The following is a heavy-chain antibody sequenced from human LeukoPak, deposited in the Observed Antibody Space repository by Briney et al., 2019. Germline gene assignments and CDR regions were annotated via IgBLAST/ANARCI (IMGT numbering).Heavy chain of an antibody. D-gene: IGHD3-22*01. CDR1: GGSISSYY. J-gene: IGHJ4*02. Sequence: PSETLSLTCTVSGGSISSYYWRWIRQPPGEGLEWVGYIYYSGSTNYNPSLKSRVTISVDTSKNQFSLKLSSVTAADTAVYYCARLSPRYYDSSGYYFWVPFDYWGQGTLVTVSS. CDR3: ARLSPRYYDSSGYYFWVPFDY. CDR2: IYYSGST. V-gene: IGHV4-59*08.